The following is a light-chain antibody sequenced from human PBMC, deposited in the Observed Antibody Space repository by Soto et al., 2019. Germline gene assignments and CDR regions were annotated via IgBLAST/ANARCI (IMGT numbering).Light chain of an antibody. CDR3: HQYNNWPPIT. CDR2: GAS. V-gene: IGKV3-15*01. Sequence: EIVMTQSPATLSVSPGERATLSCRASQSVSSNLAWYQQKPVQAPRLLIYGASTRATGIPARFSGSGSGTEFSLTISSLQSEDFAVYYCHQYNNWPPITFGQGTRLEI. CDR1: QSVSSN. J-gene: IGKJ5*01.